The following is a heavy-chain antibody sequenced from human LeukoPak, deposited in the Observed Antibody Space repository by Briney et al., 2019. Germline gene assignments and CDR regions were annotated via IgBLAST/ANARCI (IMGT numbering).Heavy chain of an antibody. Sequence: GGSLRLSCAASGFTFSTYAMNWVRQAPGKGLEWVSGISGSGGGKFYADSVKGRFTISRDNSKSTLYLQMNSLKAEDAAVYYCAKDNADYPIYYFDSWGQGTLVTVSS. CDR3: AKDNADYPIYYFDS. CDR2: ISGSGGGK. D-gene: IGHD3-16*01. V-gene: IGHV3-23*01. J-gene: IGHJ4*02. CDR1: GFTFSTYA.